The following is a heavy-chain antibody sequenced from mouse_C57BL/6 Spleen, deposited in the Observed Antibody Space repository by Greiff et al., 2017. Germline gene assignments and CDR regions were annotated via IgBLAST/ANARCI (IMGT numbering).Heavy chain of an antibody. V-gene: IGHV2-2*01. J-gene: IGHJ2*01. CDR3: ARNWDEDYFDY. CDR1: GFSLTSYG. CDR2: IWSGGST. Sequence: VQLQESGPGLVQPSQSLSLTCTVSGFSLTSYGVHWVRQSPGKGLEWLGVIWSGGSTDYNAAFISRLSISKDNSKSQVFFIMNSLQADDTAIYYCARNWDEDYFDYWGQGTTLTVSS. D-gene: IGHD4-1*01.